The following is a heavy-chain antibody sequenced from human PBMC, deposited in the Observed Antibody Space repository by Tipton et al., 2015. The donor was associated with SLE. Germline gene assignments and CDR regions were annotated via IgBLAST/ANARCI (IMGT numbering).Heavy chain of an antibody. D-gene: IGHD2-15*01. J-gene: IGHJ4*02. CDR2: IRYDGSNK. V-gene: IGHV3-30*02. Sequence: GSLRLSCAASGFTFSSYGMHWVRQAPGKGLEWVAFIRYDGSNKYYADSVKGRFTISRDNSKNTVYLQMSSLKADDTALYYCARDKISYCRQSSCYQSTFDYWGQGVLVTVSS. CDR1: GFTFSSYG. CDR3: ARDKISYCRQSSCYQSTFDY.